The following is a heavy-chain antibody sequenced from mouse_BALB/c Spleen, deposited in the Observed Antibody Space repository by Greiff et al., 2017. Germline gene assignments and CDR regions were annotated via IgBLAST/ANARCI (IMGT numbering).Heavy chain of an antibody. CDR3: ARVDYDYDGYAMDY. J-gene: IGHJ4*01. CDR1: GYSFTSYW. D-gene: IGHD2-4*01. V-gene: IGHV1S127*01. Sequence: VPLQQSGPQLVRPGASVKISCKASGYSFTSYWMHWVKQRPGQGLEWIGMIDPSDSETRLNQKFKDKATLTVDKSSSTAYMQLSSPTSEDSAVYYCARVDYDYDGYAMDYWGQGTSVTGSS. CDR2: IDPSDSET.